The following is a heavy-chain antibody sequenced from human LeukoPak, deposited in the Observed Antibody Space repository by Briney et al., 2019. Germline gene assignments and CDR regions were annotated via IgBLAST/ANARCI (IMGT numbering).Heavy chain of an antibody. CDR2: IYHRGST. D-gene: IGHD6-6*01. J-gene: IGHJ6*03. CDR1: GGSFGGHY. Sequence: SETLSLTCAVYGGSFGGHYWSWVRQPPGKGLEWIGEIYHRGSTNYNPSLKSRVTIAVDTSKNQFSLKLSSVTAADTAVYYCARGDEYSSVPSYYHYMDVWGKGTTVTVSS. CDR3: ARGDEYSSVPSYYHYMDV. V-gene: IGHV4-34*01.